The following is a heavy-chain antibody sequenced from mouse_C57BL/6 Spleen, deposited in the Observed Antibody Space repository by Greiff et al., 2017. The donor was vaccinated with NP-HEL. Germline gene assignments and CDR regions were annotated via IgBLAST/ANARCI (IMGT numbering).Heavy chain of an antibody. CDR3: ARERSYDYFDY. CDR1: GYTFTSYW. D-gene: IGHD2-12*01. J-gene: IGHJ2*01. Sequence: QVQLQQPGAELVKPGASVKLSCKASGYTFTSYWMHWVKQRPGQGLEWIGMIHPNSGSTNYNEKFKSKATLTVDKSSSTAYMQLSSLTSEDSAVYYCARERSYDYFDYWGQGTTLTVSS. CDR2: IHPNSGST. V-gene: IGHV1-64*01.